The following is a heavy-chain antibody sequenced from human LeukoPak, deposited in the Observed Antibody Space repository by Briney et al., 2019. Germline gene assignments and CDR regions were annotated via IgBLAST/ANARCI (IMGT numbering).Heavy chain of an antibody. Sequence: SETLSLTCAVYGGSFSGYYWSWIRQPPGKGLEWIGEINHSGSTNYNPSLKSRVTISVDTSKNQFSLKLSSVTAADTAVYYCARGLNYYDSSGYYSSYPPYYYYYYMDVWGKGTTVTVSS. J-gene: IGHJ6*03. V-gene: IGHV4-34*01. CDR1: GGSFSGYY. CDR3: ARGLNYYDSSGYYSSYPPYYYYYYMDV. CDR2: INHSGST. D-gene: IGHD3-22*01.